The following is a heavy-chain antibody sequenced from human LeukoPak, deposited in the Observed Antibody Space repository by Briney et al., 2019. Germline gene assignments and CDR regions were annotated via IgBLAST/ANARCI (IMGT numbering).Heavy chain of an antibody. CDR2: IYYSGTT. Sequence: SETLSHTCTASGGSISPYYWSWIRQPPGKGLEWNGYIYYSGTTNYNPSLKSRVTMSVDTSNNHLSLRLTSVTAADTALYYCARHSYNYYGLDAWGQGTTITVSS. CDR1: GGSISPYY. J-gene: IGHJ6*02. CDR3: ARHSYNYYGLDA. V-gene: IGHV4-59*08.